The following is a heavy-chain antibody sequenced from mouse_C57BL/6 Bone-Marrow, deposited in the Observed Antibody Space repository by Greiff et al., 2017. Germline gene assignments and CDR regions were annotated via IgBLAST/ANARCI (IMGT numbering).Heavy chain of an antibody. CDR1: GFNIKDDY. J-gene: IGHJ1*03. CDR2: IDPENGDT. V-gene: IGHV14-4*01. CDR3: TTPHYYCSSWYFDV. D-gene: IGHD1-1*01. Sequence: FQLQQSGAELVRPGASVKLSCTASGFNIKDDYMHWVKQRPEQGLEWLGWIDPENGDTEYASKFQGKATITADTSSNTAYLQLSSLTSADTAVYYCTTPHYYCSSWYFDVWGTGTTVTVSS.